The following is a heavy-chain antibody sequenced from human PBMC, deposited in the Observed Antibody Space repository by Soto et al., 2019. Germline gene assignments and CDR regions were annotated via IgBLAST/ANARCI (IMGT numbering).Heavy chain of an antibody. CDR1: GGSFSGYY. Sequence: SETLSLTCAVYGGSFSGYYWSWIRQPPGKGLEWIGEINHSGSTNYNPSLKSRVTISVDTSKNQFSLKLSSVTAEDTAVYYCARDRRAVAFFDYWGQGTLVTVSS. J-gene: IGHJ4*02. CDR3: ARDRRAVAFFDY. CDR2: INHSGST. V-gene: IGHV4-34*01. D-gene: IGHD6-19*01.